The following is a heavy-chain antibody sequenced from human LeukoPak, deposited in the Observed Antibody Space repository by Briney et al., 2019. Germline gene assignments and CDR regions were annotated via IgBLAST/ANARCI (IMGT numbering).Heavy chain of an antibody. D-gene: IGHD6-19*01. V-gene: IGHV3-30-3*01. CDR1: GFTFSSYA. CDR3: AREEAGYFDY. CDR2: ISYDGSNK. Sequence: TGGSLRLSCAASGFTFSSYAMHWVRQAPGKGLEWVAVISYDGSNKYYADSVKGRFTISRDNSKNTLYLQMNSLRAEDTAVFYCAREEAGYFDYWGQGTLVTVSS. J-gene: IGHJ4*02.